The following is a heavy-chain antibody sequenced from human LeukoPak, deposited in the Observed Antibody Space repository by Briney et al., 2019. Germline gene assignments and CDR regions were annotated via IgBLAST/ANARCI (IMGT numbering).Heavy chain of an antibody. CDR3: ARVHITMLP. V-gene: IGHV1-18*01. J-gene: IGHJ3*01. CDR1: VYTFTIYG. Sequence: GASVTVSFTSSVYTFTIYGITWVRQAPGQGQEWMGWISPYNGNTNYAQNLQGRVTMTTDKSTSTAYMELRSLRSDDTAVYYCARVHITMLPWGQGTMVTVSS. D-gene: IGHD3-10*01. CDR2: ISPYNGNT.